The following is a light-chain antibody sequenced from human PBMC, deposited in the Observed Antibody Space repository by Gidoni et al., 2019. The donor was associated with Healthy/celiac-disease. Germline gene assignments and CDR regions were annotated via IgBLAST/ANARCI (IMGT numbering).Light chain of an antibody. CDR1: SSNIGSNT. V-gene: IGLV1-44*01. CDR3: AAWDDSLNVI. J-gene: IGLJ2*01. Sequence: QSVLPQPPSASVTPGQRVTISCSGRSSNIGSNTVNWYQQLPGTAPKLLIYSNNQRPSGVPDRFSGYKSGTSASLAISGLQSEDEAEYYCAAWDDSLNVIFGGGTKLTVL. CDR2: SNN.